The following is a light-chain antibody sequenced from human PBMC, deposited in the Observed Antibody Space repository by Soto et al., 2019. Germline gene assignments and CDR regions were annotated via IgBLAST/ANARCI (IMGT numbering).Light chain of an antibody. V-gene: IGKV2-28*01. J-gene: IGKJ1*01. CDR1: RSLLHSDGKTY. Sequence: DIVLTQTPLSLSVTPGQPASISCKPSRSLLHSDGKTYLDWYLQKPGQSPQLLIYLGSNRASGVPDRFSGSGSGTDFTLKIRRVEAEDVGVYYCMQSLQTPWTFGQGTKVDIK. CDR2: LGS. CDR3: MQSLQTPWT.